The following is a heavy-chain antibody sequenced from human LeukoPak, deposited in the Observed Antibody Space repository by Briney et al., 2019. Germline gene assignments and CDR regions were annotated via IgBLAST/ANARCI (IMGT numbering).Heavy chain of an antibody. CDR2: INHSGST. CDR3: ARGRSGYSYGPRFDY. V-gene: IGHV4-34*01. J-gene: IGHJ4*02. Sequence: SETLSLTCAVYGGSFSGYYWSWIRQPPGKGLEWIGEINHSGSTNYNPSLKSRVTISIDTSKNQFSLKLSSVTAADTAVYYCARGRSGYSYGPRFDYWGQGTLVTVSS. D-gene: IGHD5-18*01. CDR1: GGSFSGYY.